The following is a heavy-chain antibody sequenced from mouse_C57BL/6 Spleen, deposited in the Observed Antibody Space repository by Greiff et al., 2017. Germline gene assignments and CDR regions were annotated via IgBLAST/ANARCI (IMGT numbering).Heavy chain of an antibody. D-gene: IGHD2-5*01. CDR3: ARSNYGGWYFDG. CDR2: IHPNSGST. Sequence: QVQLQQPGAELVKPGASVKLSCKASGYTFTSYWMHWVKQRPGQGLEWIGMIHPNSGSTNYNEKFKSKATLTVDKSSSTAYMQLSSLTSEDSAVYYCARSNYGGWYFDGWGTGTTVTVSS. CDR1: GYTFTSYW. J-gene: IGHJ1*03. V-gene: IGHV1-64*01.